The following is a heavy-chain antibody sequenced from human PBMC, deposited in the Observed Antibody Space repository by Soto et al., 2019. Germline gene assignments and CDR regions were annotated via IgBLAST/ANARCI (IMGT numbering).Heavy chain of an antibody. CDR2: LYYTGST. CDR3: AKDQGYYFDY. V-gene: IGHV4-59*01. CDR1: GVAINSDY. Sequence: SETLSLTCTVSGVAINSDYWGWIRQPPGKGLEWIGYLYYTGSTHCNPALKSRVTISKDTSNQFSLKLSSVTAEDTAVYYCAKDQGYYFDYWGQGTLVTVSS. J-gene: IGHJ4*02.